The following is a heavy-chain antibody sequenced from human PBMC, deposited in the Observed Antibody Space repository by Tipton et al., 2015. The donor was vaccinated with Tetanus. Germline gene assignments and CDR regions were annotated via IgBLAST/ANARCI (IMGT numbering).Heavy chain of an antibody. CDR3: ARVSIGYSFPMDV. Sequence: TLSLTCTVSGGSISSYYWSWIRQPPGKGLEWIGYIYYSGSTNYNPSLKSRVTISVDTSKNQFSLKLSSATAADTAVYYCARVSIGYSFPMDVWGQGTTVTVSS. D-gene: IGHD5-18*01. CDR2: IYYSGST. J-gene: IGHJ6*02. CDR1: GGSISSYY. V-gene: IGHV4-59*01.